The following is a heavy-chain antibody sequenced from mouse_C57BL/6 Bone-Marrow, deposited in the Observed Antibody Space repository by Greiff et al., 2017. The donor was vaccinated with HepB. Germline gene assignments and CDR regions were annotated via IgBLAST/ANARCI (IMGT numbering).Heavy chain of an antibody. Sequence: EVKLMESGPGLVKPSQSLSLTCSVTGYSITSGYYWNWIRQFPGNKLEWMGYISYDGSNNYNPSLKNRISITRDTSKNQFFLKLNSVTTEDTATYYCARDHPRQLRLLAWFAYWGQGTLVTVSA. V-gene: IGHV3-6*01. D-gene: IGHD3-2*02. CDR3: ARDHPRQLRLLAWFAY. J-gene: IGHJ3*01. CDR1: GYSITSGYY. CDR2: ISYDGSN.